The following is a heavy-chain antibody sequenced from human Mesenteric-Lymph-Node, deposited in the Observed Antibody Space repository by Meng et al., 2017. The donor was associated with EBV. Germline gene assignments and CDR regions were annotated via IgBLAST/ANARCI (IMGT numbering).Heavy chain of an antibody. D-gene: IGHD3-10*01. Sequence: EVQLVESGGXLVKPGGSLRLSCAASGFTFSSYHMNWVRQAPGKGLEWVSSISSNSTYIYYADSVKGRLTISRDNAKNSLYLQMNSLRAEDTAVYYCASGAVPGYWGQGTLVTVAS. J-gene: IGHJ4*02. V-gene: IGHV3-21*01. CDR1: GFTFSSYH. CDR2: ISSNSTYI. CDR3: ASGAVPGY.